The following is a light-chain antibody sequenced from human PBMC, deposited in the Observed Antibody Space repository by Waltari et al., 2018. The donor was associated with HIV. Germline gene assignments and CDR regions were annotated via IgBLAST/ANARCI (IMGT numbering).Light chain of an antibody. CDR2: SAS. CDR3: QRANTSPS. CDR1: QAFSTW. Sequence: DIQLTQSPSSVSASVGDRVTITCRASQAFSTWIAWYQQKPGEAPKLLIYSASTLHSGVPSRFSGSGSGPDFTLTINNLQPEDFATYYCQRANTSPSFGGGTKVEI. V-gene: IGKV1-12*02. J-gene: IGKJ4*01.